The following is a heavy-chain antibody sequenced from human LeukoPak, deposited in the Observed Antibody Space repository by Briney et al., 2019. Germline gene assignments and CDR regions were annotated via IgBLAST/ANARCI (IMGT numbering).Heavy chain of an antibody. D-gene: IGHD1-26*01. J-gene: IGHJ3*02. CDR1: GFTFSSYG. CDR2: ISYDGSNK. CDR3: AKDRVGATYHDAFDI. V-gene: IGHV3-30*18. Sequence: GGSLRLSCAASGFTFSSYGMHWVRQAPDKGLEWVAVISYDGSNKYYADSVRGRFTISRDNSKNTLYLQMNSLRAEDTAVYYCAKDRVGATYHDAFDIWGQGTMVTVSS.